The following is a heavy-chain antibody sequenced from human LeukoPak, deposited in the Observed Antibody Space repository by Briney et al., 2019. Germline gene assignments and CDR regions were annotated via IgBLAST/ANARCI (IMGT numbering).Heavy chain of an antibody. D-gene: IGHD1-26*01. CDR1: GFTFSTYS. Sequence: GGPLRLSCAASGFTFSTYSMNWVRQAPGKGLEWVSSISSSSSYIYYADSVKGRFPISRDNAKHSLYLQMNSLRAEDTAVYYCARDGGSYYPYFYYYYMDVWGKGTTVTVSS. CDR2: ISSSSSYI. J-gene: IGHJ6*03. CDR3: ARDGGSYYPYFYYYYMDV. V-gene: IGHV3-21*01.